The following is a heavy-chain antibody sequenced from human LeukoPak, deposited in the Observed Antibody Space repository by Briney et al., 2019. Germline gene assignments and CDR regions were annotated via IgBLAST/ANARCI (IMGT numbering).Heavy chain of an antibody. CDR2: IYPGDSHT. D-gene: IGHD3-9*01. CDR1: GYSFTSYW. J-gene: IGHJ4*02. V-gene: IGHV5-51*01. CDR3: TRSPDIDILTGYSRYYFDY. Sequence: GESLQISCKGAGYSFTSYWIGWVRPMPGKGLEWMGVIYPGDSHTRYSPSFQGQGTISADKSISTAYLQWNSLKASDTAIYYCTRSPDIDILTGYSRYYFDYWGQGTLVTVSS.